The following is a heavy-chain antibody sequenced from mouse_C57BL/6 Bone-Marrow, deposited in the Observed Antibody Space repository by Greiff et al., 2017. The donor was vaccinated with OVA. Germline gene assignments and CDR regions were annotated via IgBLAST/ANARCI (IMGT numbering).Heavy chain of an antibody. CDR2: IYPRSGNT. V-gene: IGHV1-81*01. J-gene: IGHJ3*01. CDR1: GYTFTSYG. CDR3: ARSNWDAAAWFAY. D-gene: IGHD4-1*01. Sequence: QVQLQQSGAELARPGASVKLSCKASGYTFTSYGISWVKQRTGQGLEWIGEIYPRSGNTYYNEKFKGKATLTADKSSSTAYMELRSLTSEDSAVYFCARSNWDAAAWFAYWGQGTLVTVSA.